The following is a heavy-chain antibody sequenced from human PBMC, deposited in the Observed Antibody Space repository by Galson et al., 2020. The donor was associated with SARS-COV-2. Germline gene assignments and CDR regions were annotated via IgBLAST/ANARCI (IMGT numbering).Heavy chain of an antibody. CDR1: GGSFSGYQ. D-gene: IGHD2-2*01. J-gene: IGHJ4*02. CDR3: ARGMPGY. CDR2: INHSGSA. V-gene: IGHV4-34*01. Sequence: SQTLSLTCAVYGGSFSGYQWNWIRQPPGKGLEWIGQINHSGSANYNPSLKSRVTISVDTSKNQFSLKVNSVTAADTAVYYCARGMPGYWGQGTLVTVSS.